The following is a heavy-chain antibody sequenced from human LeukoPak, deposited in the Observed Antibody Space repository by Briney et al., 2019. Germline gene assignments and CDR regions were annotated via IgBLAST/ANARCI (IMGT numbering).Heavy chain of an antibody. CDR3: ARSTVTTIGGYFDY. Sequence: KSSETLSLTCTVSGGSISSGGYSWSWIRQPPGKGLEWIGYIYHSGSTYYNPSLKSRVTISVDRSKNQFSLKLSSVTAADTAVYYCARSTVTTIGGYFDYWGQGTLVTVSS. CDR1: GGSISSGGYS. J-gene: IGHJ4*02. D-gene: IGHD4-17*01. V-gene: IGHV4-30-2*01. CDR2: IYHSGST.